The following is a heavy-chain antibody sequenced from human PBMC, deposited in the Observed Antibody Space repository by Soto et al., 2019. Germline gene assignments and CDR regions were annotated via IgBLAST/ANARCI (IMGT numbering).Heavy chain of an antibody. J-gene: IGHJ5*02. CDR1: GDSINLSNS. CDR3: AGAMIRGVIITWFDP. Sequence: QVQLQESGPGLVKPSGTLSLTCAVSGDSINLSNSWNWVRQPPGKGLEWIGEIYHSGSTNYNPSLKSRVNILIDKSKNQFSLKLSSVTAADTAVYYCAGAMIRGVIITWFDPWGQGTLVTVSS. CDR2: IYHSGST. V-gene: IGHV4-4*02. D-gene: IGHD3-10*01.